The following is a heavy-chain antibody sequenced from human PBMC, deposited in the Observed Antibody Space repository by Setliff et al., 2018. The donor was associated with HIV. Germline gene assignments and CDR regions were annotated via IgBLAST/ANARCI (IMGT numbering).Heavy chain of an antibody. J-gene: IGHJ4*02. CDR1: GYTFTNYD. CDR3: ARTLPQYTNLFDY. V-gene: IGHV1-8*01. Sequence: ASVKVSCKASGYTFTNYDINWVRQATGQGLEWMGWMNPNSGNTGYAQKFQGRVTMTRNTSISTAYMELSSLRSDDTAMYYCARTLPQYTNLFDYWGQGTLVTVSS. CDR2: MNPNSGNT. D-gene: IGHD5-18*01.